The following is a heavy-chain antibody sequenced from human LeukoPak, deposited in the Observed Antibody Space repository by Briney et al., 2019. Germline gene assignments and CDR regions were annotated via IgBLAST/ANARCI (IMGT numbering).Heavy chain of an antibody. D-gene: IGHD2-2*03. CDR1: GLIFSSYA. V-gene: IGHV3-23*01. CDR2: FGLYGGTT. Sequence: GGSLRLSCAASGLIFSSYAMTWVRQAPGKGLEWVSSFGLYGGTTHYADSVKGRFTISRDNSKNTLYLQMNSLRAEDTAVYYCAKDGYCSSTSCGPDYWGQGTLVTVTS. J-gene: IGHJ4*02. CDR3: AKDGYCSSTSCGPDY.